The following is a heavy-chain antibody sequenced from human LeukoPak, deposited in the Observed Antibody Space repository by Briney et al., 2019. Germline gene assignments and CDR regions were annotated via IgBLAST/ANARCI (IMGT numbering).Heavy chain of an antibody. J-gene: IGHJ4*01. CDR1: GYSFTSYW. CDR2: IYPGDSDT. V-gene: IGHV5-51*01. D-gene: IGHD1-26*01. Sequence: GESLNFSCTGSGYSFTSYWIGWVRQMPGKRLEWMGIIYPGDSDTRESPSFQGQITISADKSISTAYLQWSSVKASETAMYYCSRHVRATGFDYWGQGTLVTVSS. CDR3: SRHVRATGFDY.